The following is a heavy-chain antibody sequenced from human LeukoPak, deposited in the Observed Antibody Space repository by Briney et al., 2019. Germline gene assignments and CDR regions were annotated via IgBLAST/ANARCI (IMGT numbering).Heavy chain of an antibody. Sequence: PGGSLRLSCAASGFTFSSYGMHWVRQTPGKGLECVAGISYEGNNKYYADSVKGRFTISRDNSKNTLYLQMNSLRAEDTAVYYCAKYCSGGNCYSGLYWGQGTLVTVSS. CDR1: GFTFSSYG. CDR2: ISYEGNNK. V-gene: IGHV3-30*18. J-gene: IGHJ4*02. D-gene: IGHD2-15*01. CDR3: AKYCSGGNCYSGLY.